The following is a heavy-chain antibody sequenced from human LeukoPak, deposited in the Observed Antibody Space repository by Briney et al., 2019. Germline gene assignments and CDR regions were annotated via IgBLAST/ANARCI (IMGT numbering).Heavy chain of an antibody. Sequence: GASVKVSCKASGGTFSSYAISWVRQAPGQGLEWMGGIIPIFGTANYAQKFQGRVTITTDESTSTAYMEPSSLRSEDTAVYYCARASVDTAMDYYYYYMDVWGKGTTVTVSS. D-gene: IGHD5-18*01. CDR3: ARASVDTAMDYYYYYMDV. J-gene: IGHJ6*03. V-gene: IGHV1-69*05. CDR2: IIPIFGTA. CDR1: GGTFSSYA.